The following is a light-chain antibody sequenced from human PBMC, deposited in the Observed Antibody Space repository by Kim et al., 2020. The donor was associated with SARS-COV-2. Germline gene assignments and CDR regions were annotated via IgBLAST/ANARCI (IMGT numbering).Light chain of an antibody. Sequence: APGKTARITCGGNNIGSKSVHWYQQKPGQAPVLDIYYDSDRPSGIPERFSGSNSGNTATLTISRVEAGDEADYYCQVWDSSSDHWVFGGGTQLTVL. CDR3: QVWDSSSDHWV. CDR1: NIGSKS. CDR2: YDS. J-gene: IGLJ3*02. V-gene: IGLV3-21*04.